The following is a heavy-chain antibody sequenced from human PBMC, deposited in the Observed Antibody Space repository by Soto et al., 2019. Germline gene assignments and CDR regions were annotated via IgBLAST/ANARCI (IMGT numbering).Heavy chain of an antibody. CDR1: GGTFSSYA. V-gene: IGHV1-69*13. CDR3: AREGYCSSTSCYLVY. Sequence: ASVKVSCKASGGTFSSYAISWVRQAPGQGLEWMGGIIPIFGTANYAQKFQGRVTITADESTSTAYMELSSLRSEDTAVYYCAREGYCSSTSCYLVYWGQGTLVTVSS. J-gene: IGHJ4*02. CDR2: IIPIFGTA. D-gene: IGHD2-2*01.